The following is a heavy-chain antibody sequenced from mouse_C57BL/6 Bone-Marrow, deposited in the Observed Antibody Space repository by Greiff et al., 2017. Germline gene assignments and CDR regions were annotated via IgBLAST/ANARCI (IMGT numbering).Heavy chain of an antibody. CDR3: AKEDYYGPAWFAY. CDR2: ISSGSSTI. D-gene: IGHD2-1*01. V-gene: IGHV5-17*01. CDR1: GFTFSDYG. Sequence: EVQVVESGGGLVKPGGSLKLSCAASGFTFSDYGMHWVRQAPEKGLEWVAYISSGSSTIYYADTVKGRFTISRDNAKNTLFLQMTSLRSEDTAMYYCAKEDYYGPAWFAYWGQGTLVTVSA. J-gene: IGHJ3*01.